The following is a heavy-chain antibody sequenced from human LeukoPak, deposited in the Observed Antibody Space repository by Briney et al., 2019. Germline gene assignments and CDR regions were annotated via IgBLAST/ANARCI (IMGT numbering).Heavy chain of an antibody. D-gene: IGHD3-10*01. J-gene: IGHJ6*02. V-gene: IGHV4-30-4*01. Sequence: SETLSLTCTVSGDSISGGDYYWSWIRQPPGKGLEWIGYIYYSGSTYYNPSLKSRVTISVDTSKNQFSLKLSSVTAAETAVYNCARDPKYYYGSGSSPHWVWGQGPTVTVSS. CDR1: GDSISGGDYY. CDR2: IYYSGST. CDR3: ARDPKYYYGSGSSPHWV.